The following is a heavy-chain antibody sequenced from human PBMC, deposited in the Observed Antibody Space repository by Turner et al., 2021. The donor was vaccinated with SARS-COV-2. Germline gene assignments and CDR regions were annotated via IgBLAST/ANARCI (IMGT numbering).Heavy chain of an antibody. CDR3: ARGGLYYYDSSAYYGDAFDI. CDR2: INPNSGGT. CDR1: GYTFTGYY. V-gene: IGHV1-2*02. D-gene: IGHD3-22*01. Sequence: QVQLVQSGAEVKKPGASVKVSCKASGYTFTGYYMHWVRQAPGQGLEWMGWINPNSGGTNYEQKFQGRVTMTRDTSISTAYMELSRLRSDDTAVYYCARGGLYYYDSSAYYGDAFDIWGQGTMVTVSS. J-gene: IGHJ3*02.